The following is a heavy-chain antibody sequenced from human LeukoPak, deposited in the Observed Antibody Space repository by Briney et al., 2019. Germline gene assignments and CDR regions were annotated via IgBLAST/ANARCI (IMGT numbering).Heavy chain of an antibody. CDR3: ARDLGGGYSYFDY. Sequence: PSETLSLTCAVSGGSLTSTNWWSWVRQPPGKGLEWIGEIFHSGSTNYNPSLKSRVTISVDKSKNQFSLKLSSVTAADTAVYYCARDLGGGYSYFDYWGQGVLVTVSS. D-gene: IGHD5-18*01. CDR1: GGSLTSTNW. V-gene: IGHV4-4*02. CDR2: IFHSGST. J-gene: IGHJ4*02.